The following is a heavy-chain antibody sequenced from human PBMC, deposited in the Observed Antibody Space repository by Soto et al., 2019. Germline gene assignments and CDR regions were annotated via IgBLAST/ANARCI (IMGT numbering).Heavy chain of an antibody. CDR1: GYTFSDFD. J-gene: IGHJ6*02. V-gene: IGHV1-8*01. CDR3: ARGNPFNYAGFDV. CDR2: MNAKSADT. D-gene: IGHD3-16*01. Sequence: QAHLEQSGTELKRPGASVKVSCKASGYTFSDFDINWLRQASGQGPEWMGWMNAKSADTFFAQRFQDKFNMTWDTSLSTAYMEVGSLTSDDTAIYYCARGNPFNYAGFDVWGQGTTVAVSS.